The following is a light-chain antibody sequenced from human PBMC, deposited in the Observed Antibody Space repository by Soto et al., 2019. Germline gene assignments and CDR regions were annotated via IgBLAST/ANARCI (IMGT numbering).Light chain of an antibody. Sequence: NFMLTQPHSVSESPGKTVTISCTRSSGSIASNYVQWYQQRPGSAPTTVIYEDNQRPSGVPDRFSGSIDSSSNSASLTISGLKTEDEADYYCQSYDSSKVFGGGTKLPVL. CDR2: EDN. CDR1: SGSIASNY. CDR3: QSYDSSKV. V-gene: IGLV6-57*03. J-gene: IGLJ3*02.